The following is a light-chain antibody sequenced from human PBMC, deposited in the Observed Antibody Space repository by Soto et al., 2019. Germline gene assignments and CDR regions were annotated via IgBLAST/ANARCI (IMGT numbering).Light chain of an antibody. Sequence: EIVLTQSPATLSLSPGERATLSCRASQSVNSYLAWYKQKPGQAPRLLIYDASNRATGIPARFSGSGSGTDFTLTISSLEPEDFAVYYCQQRSNWPGTFGQGTKV. V-gene: IGKV3-11*01. J-gene: IGKJ1*01. CDR1: QSVNSY. CDR2: DAS. CDR3: QQRSNWPGT.